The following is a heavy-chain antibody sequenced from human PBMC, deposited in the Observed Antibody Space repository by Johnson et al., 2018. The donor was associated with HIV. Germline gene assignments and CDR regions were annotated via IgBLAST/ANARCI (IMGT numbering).Heavy chain of an antibody. CDR1: GFTFSSYA. D-gene: IGHD3-22*01. Sequence: QVQLVESGGGVVQPGGSLRLSCAASGFTFSSYAMHWVRQAPGKGLEWVAVISYDGSNKYYADSVKGRFTISRDNSKKTLYLQVNSLRDEDTALYYCARDRGDYDYYDSSGYHTDAFDIWGQGTMVTVSS. CDR3: ARDRGDYDYYDSSGYHTDAFDI. V-gene: IGHV3-30*04. CDR2: ISYDGSNK. J-gene: IGHJ3*02.